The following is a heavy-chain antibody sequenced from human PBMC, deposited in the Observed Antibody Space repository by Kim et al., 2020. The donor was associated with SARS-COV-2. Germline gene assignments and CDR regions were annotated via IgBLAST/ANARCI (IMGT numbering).Heavy chain of an antibody. CDR1: GGTFSSYA. Sequence: SVKVSCKASGGTFSSYAISWVRQAPGQGLEWMGGIIPIFGTANYAQKFQGRVTITADESTSTAYMELNSLRSEDTAVYYCARDSQLRYFDWSPYYYGMDVWGQGTTVTVSS. V-gene: IGHV1-69*13. CDR3: ARDSQLRYFDWSPYYYGMDV. D-gene: IGHD3-9*01. CDR2: IIPIFGTA. J-gene: IGHJ6*02.